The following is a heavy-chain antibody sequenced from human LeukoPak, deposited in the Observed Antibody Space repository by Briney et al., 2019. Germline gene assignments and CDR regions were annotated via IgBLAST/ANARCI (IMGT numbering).Heavy chain of an antibody. V-gene: IGHV1-2*02. CDR3: AREGDYYGSGSYFNYYYYGMDV. Sequence: ASVKVSCKASGYTLTGYYMQWVRQAPGQGLEWMGWINPNSGVTNYAQKFQGRVTMTRDTFISTAYIELSRLRSDDTAVYYCAREGDYYGSGSYFNYYYYGMDVWGPGATVTVSS. CDR2: INPNSGVT. J-gene: IGHJ6*02. CDR1: GYTLTGYY. D-gene: IGHD3-10*01.